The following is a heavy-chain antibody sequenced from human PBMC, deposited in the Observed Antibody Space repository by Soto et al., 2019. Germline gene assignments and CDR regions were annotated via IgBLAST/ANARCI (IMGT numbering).Heavy chain of an antibody. CDR2: IIPIFGTA. J-gene: IGHJ4*02. D-gene: IGHD6-13*01. V-gene: IGHV1-69*01. Sequence: QVQLVQSGAEVKKPGSSVKVSXXXXGGTFSSYAXXXXXXAPGQGLEWMGGIIPIFGTANYAQKFQGRVTITADESTSTAYMELSSLRSEDTAVYYCASIAAAGVDYWGQGTLVTVSS. CDR1: GGTFSSYA. CDR3: ASIAAAGVDY.